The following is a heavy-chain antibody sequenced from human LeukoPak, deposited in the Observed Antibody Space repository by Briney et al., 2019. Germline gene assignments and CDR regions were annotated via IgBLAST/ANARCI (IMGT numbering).Heavy chain of an antibody. Sequence: GSLRLSCAASGFTFSTYSMNWVRQPPGKGLEWIGSIYYSGSTYYNPSLKSRVTISVDTSKNQFSLKLNSVTATDTAVYYCARHYGPWGQETLVTVSS. CDR1: GFTFSTYSMN. J-gene: IGHJ4*02. CDR2: IYYSGST. V-gene: IGHV4-39*01. D-gene: IGHD3-10*01. CDR3: ARHYGP.